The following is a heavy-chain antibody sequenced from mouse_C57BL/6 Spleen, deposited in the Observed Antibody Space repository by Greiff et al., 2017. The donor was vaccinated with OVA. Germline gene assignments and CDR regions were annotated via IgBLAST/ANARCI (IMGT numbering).Heavy chain of an antibody. CDR3: ARDTDYGSSLYYFDY. Sequence: EVQVVESGGGLVKPGGSLKLSCAASGFTFSSYAMSWVRQTPEKRLEWVATISDGGSYTYYPDNVKGRFTISRDNAKNNLYLQMSHLKSEDTAMYYCARDTDYGSSLYYFDYWGQGTTLTVSS. V-gene: IGHV5-4*01. CDR2: ISDGGSYT. D-gene: IGHD1-1*01. J-gene: IGHJ2*01. CDR1: GFTFSSYA.